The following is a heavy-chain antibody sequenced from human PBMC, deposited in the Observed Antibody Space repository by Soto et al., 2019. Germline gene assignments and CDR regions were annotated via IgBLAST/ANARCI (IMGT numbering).Heavy chain of an antibody. J-gene: IGHJ4*02. CDR2: ISYDGSNK. CDR1: GFTFSSYA. D-gene: IGHD3-22*01. Sequence: GGSLRLSCAASGFTFSSYAMHWVRQAPGKGLEWVAVISYDGSNKYYADSVKGRFTISRDNSKNTLYLQMNSLRAEDTAVYYCARAVEAMIVVVNNRQFDYWGQGTLVTVSS. CDR3: ARAVEAMIVVVNNRQFDY. V-gene: IGHV3-30-3*01.